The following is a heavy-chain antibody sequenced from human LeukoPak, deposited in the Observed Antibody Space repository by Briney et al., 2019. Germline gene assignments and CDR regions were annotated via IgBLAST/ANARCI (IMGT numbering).Heavy chain of an antibody. Sequence: PGGSLRLSCAASGFSFRSYSMNWVRQAPGKGLEWVSYISTSSSTIYYADSVKGRFTISRDNAKNSLDLQMNSLRAEDTAVYYCARADSTHFYYYYYMDVWGKGTTVTVSS. J-gene: IGHJ6*03. D-gene: IGHD2-15*01. CDR3: ARADSTHFYYYYYMDV. CDR1: GFSFRSYS. CDR2: ISTSSSTI. V-gene: IGHV3-48*01.